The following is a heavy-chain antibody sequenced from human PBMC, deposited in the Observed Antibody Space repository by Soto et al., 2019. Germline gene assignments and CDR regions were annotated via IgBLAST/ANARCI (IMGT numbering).Heavy chain of an antibody. CDR2: INRDGSET. CDR1: GLTFSNYW. V-gene: IGHV3-7*01. D-gene: IGHD2-2*01. Sequence: EVQLVESGGGLVQPGGSLRLSCVVSGLTFSNYWMSWVRQAPGKGLEWVANINRDGSETYYVDSVKGRFTISRDNIKNSLYLQMTSLRAEDTDVYYCARPARECSSPGCANWGQGTLVTVSS. J-gene: IGHJ4*02. CDR3: ARPARECSSPGCAN.